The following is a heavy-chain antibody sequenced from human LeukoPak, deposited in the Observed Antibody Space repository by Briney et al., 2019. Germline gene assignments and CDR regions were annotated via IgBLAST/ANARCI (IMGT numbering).Heavy chain of an antibody. Sequence: SVKVSCKASGGTFSSYAISWVREAPGQGLEWMGRIIPIFGTANYAQKFQGRVTITADKSTSTAYMELSSLRSEDTAVYYCAKGDIVVVTPIQHAFDIWGQGTMVTVSS. CDR3: AKGDIVVVTPIQHAFDI. CDR2: IIPIFGTA. CDR1: GGTFSSYA. D-gene: IGHD2-21*02. J-gene: IGHJ3*02. V-gene: IGHV1-69*06.